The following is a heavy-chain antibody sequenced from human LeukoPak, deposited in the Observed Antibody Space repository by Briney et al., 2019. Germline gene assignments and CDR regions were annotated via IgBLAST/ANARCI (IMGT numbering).Heavy chain of an antibody. CDR3: ASHPSRGYSGYAYDY. D-gene: IGHD5-12*01. Sequence: SVKVSCKASGGTFSSYAISWVRQAPGQGLEWMGRIIPILGVANYAQKFQGRVTITADKSTSTAYMELSSLRSEDTAVYYCASHPSRGYSGYAYDYWGQGTLVTVSS. V-gene: IGHV1-69*04. CDR1: GGTFSSYA. J-gene: IGHJ4*02. CDR2: IIPILGVA.